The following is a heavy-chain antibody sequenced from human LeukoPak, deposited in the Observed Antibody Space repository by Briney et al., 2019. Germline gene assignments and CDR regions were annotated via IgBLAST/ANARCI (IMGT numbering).Heavy chain of an antibody. J-gene: IGHJ4*02. CDR1: GFTFSNYG. Sequence: PGRSLRLSCAASGFTFSNYGMHWVRQAPGKGLQGVAVIWYDGSNKYYADSVKGRFTISRDNSKNTLYLQMKSLRAEDTSVYYCAKDRDTAMEIDYWGQGTLVTVSS. D-gene: IGHD5-18*01. V-gene: IGHV3-33*06. CDR3: AKDRDTAMEIDY. CDR2: IWYDGSNK.